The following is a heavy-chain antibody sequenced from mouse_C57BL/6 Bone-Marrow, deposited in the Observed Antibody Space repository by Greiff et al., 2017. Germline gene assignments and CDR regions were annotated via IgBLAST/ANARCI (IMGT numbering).Heavy chain of an antibody. V-gene: IGHV1-42*01. D-gene: IGHD3-2*02. J-gene: IGHJ3*01. CDR2: INPSTGGT. CDR1: GYSFTGYY. CDR3: ARRRQLRTLAY. Sequence: VQLKQSGPELVKPGASVKISCKASGYSFTGYYMNWVKQSPEKSLEWIGEINPSTGGTTYNQKFKAKATLTVDKSSSTAYMQLKSLTSEDSAVYYCARRRQLRTLAYWGQGTLVTVSA.